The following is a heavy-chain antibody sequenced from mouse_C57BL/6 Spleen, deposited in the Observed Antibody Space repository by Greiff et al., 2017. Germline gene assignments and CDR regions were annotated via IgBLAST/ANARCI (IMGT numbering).Heavy chain of an antibody. V-gene: IGHV1-52*01. CDR1: GYTFTSYW. Sequence: QVQLPQPGAELVRPGSSVKLSCTASGYTFTSYWMHWVKQRPIQGLEWIGNIDPSDSETHYNQKFKDKATLTVDKSSSTAYMQLSSLTSEDSAVYYCALDYGYAMDYWGQGTSVTVSS. CDR2: IDPSDSET. D-gene: IGHD2-4*01. J-gene: IGHJ4*01. CDR3: ALDYGYAMDY.